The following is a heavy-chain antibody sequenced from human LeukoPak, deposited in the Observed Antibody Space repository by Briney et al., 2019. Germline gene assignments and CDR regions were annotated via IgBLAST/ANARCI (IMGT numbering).Heavy chain of an antibody. CDR2: IIPIFGKA. Sequence: SVKVSCKASGGTFSSYGISWVRQAPGQGLEWMGGIIPIFGKADYAQKSQGRVTITADESTSIVYMELSSLRSEDTAVYYCAREGGVGPTPAAFDIWGQGTMVTVSS. CDR3: AREGGVGPTPAAFDI. CDR1: GGTFSSYG. V-gene: IGHV1-69*13. J-gene: IGHJ3*02. D-gene: IGHD3-16*01.